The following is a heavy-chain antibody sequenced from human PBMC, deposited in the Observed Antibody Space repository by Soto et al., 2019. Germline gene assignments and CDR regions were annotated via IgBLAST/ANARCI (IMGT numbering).Heavy chain of an antibody. CDR1: GGTFSSYS. V-gene: IGHV1-69*02. Sequence: QVQLVQSGAEVKKPGSSVKVSCKASGGTFSSYSISCVRQAPGQGLEWMGRIIPILGIANYAQKFQGRVTITADKSTSTAYMELSSLRSEDTAVYYCASSSRVLLDYWGQGTLVTVSS. CDR2: IIPILGIA. D-gene: IGHD3-10*01. J-gene: IGHJ4*02. CDR3: ASSSRVLLDY.